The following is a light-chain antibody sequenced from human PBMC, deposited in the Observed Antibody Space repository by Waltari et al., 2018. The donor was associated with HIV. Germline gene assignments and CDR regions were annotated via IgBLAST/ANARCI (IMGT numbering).Light chain of an antibody. Sequence: DIQMTQSPSSLSASVGDSVTITCRASQTVNNKLNWYQQKPGEAPKVVIYDASTLQSGVPSRFRGGVSWTDFTLTITSLQLDDFATYFCQQSFSYPLTFGPGTKVDI. CDR1: QTVNNK. CDR2: DAS. CDR3: QQSFSYPLT. J-gene: IGKJ3*01. V-gene: IGKV1-39*01.